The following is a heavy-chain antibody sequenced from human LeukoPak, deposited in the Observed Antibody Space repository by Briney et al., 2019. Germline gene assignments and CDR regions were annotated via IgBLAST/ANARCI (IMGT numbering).Heavy chain of an antibody. V-gene: IGHV3-30*02. D-gene: IGHD7-27*01. Sequence: GGSLRLSCAASGFTFSSYGMHWVRQAPGKGLEWVAFIRYDGSNKYCADSVKGRFTISRDNSRNTLYLQMNSLRAEDTAVYYCAKDRGLTGDLRGFDYWGQGTLVTVSS. J-gene: IGHJ4*02. CDR2: IRYDGSNK. CDR3: AKDRGLTGDLRGFDY. CDR1: GFTFSSYG.